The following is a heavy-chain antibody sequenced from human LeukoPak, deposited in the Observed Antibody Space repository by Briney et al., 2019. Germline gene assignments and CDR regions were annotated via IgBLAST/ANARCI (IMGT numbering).Heavy chain of an antibody. V-gene: IGHV3-23*01. J-gene: IGHJ4*02. D-gene: IGHD5-18*01. CDR2: ISGSGGST. CDR1: GFTFSSYA. CDR3: AKKSTWIQLYFDY. Sequence: PGGSLRLSCAASGFTFSSYAMSWVRQAPGKGLEWVSGISGSGGSTYYVDSVKGRFTISRDNSKNTLYLQMNSLRAEDTAVYYCAKKSTWIQLYFDYWGQGTLVTVSS.